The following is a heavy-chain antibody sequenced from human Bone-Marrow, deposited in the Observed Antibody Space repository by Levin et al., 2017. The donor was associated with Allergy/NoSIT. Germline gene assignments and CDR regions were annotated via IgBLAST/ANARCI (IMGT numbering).Heavy chain of an antibody. Sequence: ASVKVSCKGSGYSFTSYWIGWVRQMPGKGLEWMGIIYPGDSETRYSPSFQGQVTISADKSISTAYLQWSSLKASDTAMYYCARITSPYSGRFLECCNWFDPWGQGTLVTVSS. CDR3: ARITSPYSGRFLECCNWFDP. D-gene: IGHD3-3*01. CDR1: GYSFTSYW. J-gene: IGHJ5*02. CDR2: IYPGDSET. V-gene: IGHV5-51*01.